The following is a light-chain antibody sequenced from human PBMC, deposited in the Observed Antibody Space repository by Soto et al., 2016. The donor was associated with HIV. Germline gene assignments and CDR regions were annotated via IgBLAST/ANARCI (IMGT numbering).Light chain of an antibody. V-gene: IGLV3-19*01. CDR1: SLRSYY. Sequence: SSELTQDPAVSVALGQTVRITCQGDSLRSYYASWYQQKPGQAPILVMYGKNNRPSGIPDPILWLQFRNTGSLTITGTQAEDEADYYCNSRDSSGNQWVFGGGTETDRP. CDR3: NSRDSSGNQWV. CDR2: GKN. J-gene: IGLJ3*02.